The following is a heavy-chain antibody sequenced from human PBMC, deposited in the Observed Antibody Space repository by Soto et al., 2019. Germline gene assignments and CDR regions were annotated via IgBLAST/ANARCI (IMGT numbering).Heavy chain of an antibody. D-gene: IGHD3-10*01. Sequence: ASVKVSSKASGYTFTGSYMHWVRQAPGQGLEWMGWINPNRGGTNYAQKFQGWVTMTRDTSISTAYMELSRLRSEDTAVYYCARGGRSPMVRGVLNWFDAWGQGTLVTVSS. CDR2: INPNRGGT. J-gene: IGHJ5*01. V-gene: IGHV1-2*04. CDR3: ARGGRSPMVRGVLNWFDA. CDR1: GYTFTGSY.